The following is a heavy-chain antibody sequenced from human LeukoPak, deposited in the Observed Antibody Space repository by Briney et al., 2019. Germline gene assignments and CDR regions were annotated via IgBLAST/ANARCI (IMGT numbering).Heavy chain of an antibody. J-gene: IGHJ4*02. CDR2: ISYDGSNK. V-gene: IGHV3-30-3*01. CDR1: GFTFNSYA. Sequence: QTGGSLRLSCAASGFTFNSYAMHWVRQAPGKGLEWVAVISYDGSNKYYADSVKGRFTISRDNSKNTLYLQMNSLRAEDTAVYYCARRQYYYDSSGYYPFDYWGQGTLVTVSS. CDR3: ARRQYYYDSSGYYPFDY. D-gene: IGHD3-22*01.